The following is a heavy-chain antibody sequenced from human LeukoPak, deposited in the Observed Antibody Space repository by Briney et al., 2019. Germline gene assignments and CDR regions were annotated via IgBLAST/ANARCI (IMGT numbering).Heavy chain of an antibody. CDR2: IYSGGGA. V-gene: IGHV3-53*01. J-gene: IGHJ4*02. CDR1: GFTVSSNY. D-gene: IGHD3-22*01. CDR3: ARDLSKYYYDSSGYPYYFDY. Sequence: GGSLRLSCAASGFTVSSNYMSWVRQAPGKGLECVSVIYSGGGAYYADSVKGRFTIFRDNSKNTLYLQMNSLRAEDTAVYYCARDLSKYYYDSSGYPYYFDYWGQGTLVTVSS.